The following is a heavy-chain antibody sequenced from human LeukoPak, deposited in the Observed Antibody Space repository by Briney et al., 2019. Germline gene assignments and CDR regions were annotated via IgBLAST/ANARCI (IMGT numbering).Heavy chain of an antibody. CDR1: GFTVSSNY. V-gene: IGHV3-66*01. Sequence: GGSLRLSCAASGFTVSSNYMSWVRQAPGKGLEWVSVIYSGGSTYYADSVKGRFTISRDNSKNTLYLQMNSLRAEDTAVYYCARGRVGPNIGGMDVWGQGTTVTVSS. J-gene: IGHJ6*02. CDR2: IYSGGST. CDR3: ARGRVGPNIGGMDV. D-gene: IGHD1-26*01.